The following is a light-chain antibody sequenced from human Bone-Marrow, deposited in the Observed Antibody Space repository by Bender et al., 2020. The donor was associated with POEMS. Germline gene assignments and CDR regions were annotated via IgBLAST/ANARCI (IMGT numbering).Light chain of an antibody. J-gene: IGLJ3*02. Sequence: QSVLTQPPSASGVPGQRVSISCSGSTSNIAKNYVYWYQQLPGAAPKLLIYRNNQRPSGVPDRFSGSKSGASAFLAISGLRSEDECHYYCASWDDRLTAWVFGTGTKVTVV. CDR2: RNN. V-gene: IGLV1-47*01. CDR3: ASWDDRLTAWV. CDR1: TSNIAKNY.